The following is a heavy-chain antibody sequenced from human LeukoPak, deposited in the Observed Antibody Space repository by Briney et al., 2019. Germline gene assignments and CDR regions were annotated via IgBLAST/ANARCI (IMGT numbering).Heavy chain of an antibody. CDR1: GITLSSYG. V-gene: IGHV3-30*18. CDR3: AKGYYYGSGQQFGKDV. D-gene: IGHD3-10*01. CDR2: ISYDGSNK. J-gene: IGHJ6*02. Sequence: PGGSLRLSCAASGITLSSYGMHWVRQAPGKGLEWVAAISYDGSNKYSADSVKGRFTISRDNSKNTLYLQMNSLRAGDTAVYYCAKGYYYGSGQQFGKDVWGQGTTVTVSS.